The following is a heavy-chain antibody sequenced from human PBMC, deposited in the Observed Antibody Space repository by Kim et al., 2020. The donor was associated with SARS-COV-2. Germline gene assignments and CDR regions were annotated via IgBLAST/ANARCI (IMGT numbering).Heavy chain of an antibody. CDR2: INAGHGNT. CDR1: GYTFTSYA. D-gene: IGHD3-10*01. J-gene: IGHJ6*02. CDR3: ARAPGSYLFYYYGMDV. V-gene: IGHV1-3*01. Sequence: AAVQVSCKASGYTFTSYAMHWVRQAPGQRLEWMGWINAGHGNTKYSQKFQGRVTITRDTTANTAYMELSSLSSDYTAVYYCARAPGSYLFYYYGMDVWGHGPTVTLSS.